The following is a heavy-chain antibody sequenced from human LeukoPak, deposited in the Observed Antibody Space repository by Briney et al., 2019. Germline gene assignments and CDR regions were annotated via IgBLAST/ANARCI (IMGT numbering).Heavy chain of an antibody. CDR1: GYSFTTYW. CDR2: IDPSDSYT. V-gene: IGHV5-10-1*01. CDR3: GRLDMTRGVFIDY. Sequence: GESLKISCKGSGYSFTTYWITWVRQMPGKGLEWMGRIDPSDSYTKNSPSFQGHVSTSADKSISTAYLQWSSLKASDTAMYYCGRLDMTRGVFIDYWGQGTLVTVSS. D-gene: IGHD3-10*01. J-gene: IGHJ4*02.